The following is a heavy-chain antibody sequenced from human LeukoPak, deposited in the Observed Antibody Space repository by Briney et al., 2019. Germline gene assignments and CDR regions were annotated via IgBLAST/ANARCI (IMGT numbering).Heavy chain of an antibody. CDR3: ARDGDIVLMVYATRGAKFDY. CDR1: GFTFSSYW. J-gene: IGHJ4*02. CDR2: IKQDGSEK. D-gene: IGHD2-8*01. Sequence: PGGSLRLSCAASGFTFSSYWMSWVRQAPGKGLEWVANIKQDGSEKYYVDSVKGRFTISRDNAKNSLYLQMNSLRAEDTAVYYCARDGDIVLMVYATRGAKFDYWGQGTLVTVSS. V-gene: IGHV3-7*01.